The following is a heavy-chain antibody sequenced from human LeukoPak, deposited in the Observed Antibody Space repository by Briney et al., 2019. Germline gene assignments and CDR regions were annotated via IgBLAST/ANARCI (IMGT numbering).Heavy chain of an antibody. D-gene: IGHD2-21*02. Sequence: GGSLRLSCAASGFTFSSYSMNWVRQAPGKGLEWVSSISSSSSYIYYADSVKGRFTISRDNAKNTLYLQMNSLRAEDTAVYYCARDIVVVTAIMDVWGKGTTVTVSS. J-gene: IGHJ6*03. V-gene: IGHV3-21*01. CDR2: ISSSSSYI. CDR3: ARDIVVVTAIMDV. CDR1: GFTFSSYS.